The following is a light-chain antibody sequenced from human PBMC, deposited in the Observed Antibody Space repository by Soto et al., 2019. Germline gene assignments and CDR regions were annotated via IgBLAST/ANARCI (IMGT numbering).Light chain of an antibody. CDR3: CSFADNYTLV. V-gene: IGLV2-11*01. Sequence: QSALTQPRSVSGPPGQSVTISCTGSSSDVGSYNSVSWYQQHPGKAPKLMIYDVTRRPSGVPDRFSGSKSGNTASLTVSGLQNEDEDDYYCCSFADNYTLVFGGGTKVTVL. CDR1: SSDVGSYNS. J-gene: IGLJ3*02. CDR2: DVT.